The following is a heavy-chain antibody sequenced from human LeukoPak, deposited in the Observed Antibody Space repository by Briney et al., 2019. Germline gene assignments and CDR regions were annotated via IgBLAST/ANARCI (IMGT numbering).Heavy chain of an antibody. J-gene: IGHJ5*02. CDR3: ARDVYYYGSGSYYREFAWFDP. CDR1: GFTFSNYS. V-gene: IGHV3-23*01. D-gene: IGHD3-10*01. CDR2: ISGSGGST. Sequence: GGSLRLSCAASGFTFSNYSMNWVRQAPGKGLEWVSAISGSGGSTYYADSVKGRFTISRDNSKNTLYLRMNSLRAEDTAVYYCARDVYYYGSGSYYREFAWFDPWGQGTLVTVSS.